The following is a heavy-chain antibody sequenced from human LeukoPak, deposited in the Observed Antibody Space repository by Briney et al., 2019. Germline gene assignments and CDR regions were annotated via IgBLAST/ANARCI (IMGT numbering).Heavy chain of an antibody. J-gene: IGHJ4*02. Sequence: GGSLRLSCAASGFTSNNYAMSWVRQAPGKRLEWVSAVSPGGSDTYYADSVRGRFTISRDNSKNTLYLQMSSLRAEDSAVYYCAKRGAYETMAAFDYWGQGTLVTVSS. D-gene: IGHD3-10*01. V-gene: IGHV3-23*01. CDR3: AKRGAYETMAAFDY. CDR1: GFTSNNYA. CDR2: VSPGGSDT.